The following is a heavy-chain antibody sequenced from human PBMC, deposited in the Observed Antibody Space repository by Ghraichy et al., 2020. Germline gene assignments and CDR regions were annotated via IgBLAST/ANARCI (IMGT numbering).Heavy chain of an antibody. CDR1: GDSISSSFYS. J-gene: IGHJ5*02. CDR2: IYHSGTT. D-gene: IGHD5-12*01. Sequence: SETLSLTCAVSGDSISSSFYSWSWIRQPPGKGLEWIGYIYHSGTTYYNPSLKSRVTISVDRSKNQFSLKLTSVTAADTAVYYCARGWMTLWNWFDPWGQGAQGTVS. V-gene: IGHV4-30-2*01. CDR3: ARGWMTLWNWFDP.